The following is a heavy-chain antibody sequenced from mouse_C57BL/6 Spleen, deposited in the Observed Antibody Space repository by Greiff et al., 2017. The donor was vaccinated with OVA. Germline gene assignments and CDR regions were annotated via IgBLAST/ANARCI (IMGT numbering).Heavy chain of an antibody. CDR2: INPGSGGT. CDR3: AKGKGYGNYVEDYAMDY. J-gene: IGHJ4*01. D-gene: IGHD2-10*02. Sequence: QVHVKQSGAELVRPGTSVKVSCKASGYAFTNYLIEWVKQRPGQGLEWIGVINPGSGGTNYNEKFKGKATLTADKSSSTAYMQLSSLTSEDSAVYFCAKGKGYGNYVEDYAMDYWGQGTSVTVSS. V-gene: IGHV1-54*01. CDR1: GYAFTNYL.